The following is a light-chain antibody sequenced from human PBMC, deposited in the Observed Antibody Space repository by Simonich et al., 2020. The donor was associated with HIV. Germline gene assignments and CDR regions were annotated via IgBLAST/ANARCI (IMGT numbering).Light chain of an antibody. V-gene: IGLV2-11*01. CDR1: SSDVGGYNY. Sequence: QSALTQPRSVSGSPGQSVTISCTGTSSDVGGYNYVSWYQQHPGKAPKLMIYDVNTRPSGVPDRFSGSKSGNTASLTISGLQAEDESDYYCCSYAGSYYVFGTGTKVTVL. CDR2: DVN. CDR3: CSYAGSYYV. J-gene: IGLJ1*01.